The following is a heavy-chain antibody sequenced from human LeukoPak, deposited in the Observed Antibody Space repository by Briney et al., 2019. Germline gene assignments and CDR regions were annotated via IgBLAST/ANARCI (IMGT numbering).Heavy chain of an antibody. V-gene: IGHV4-4*07. Sequence: SETLSLTCTVSGGSISSYYWSWIRQPAGKGLEWIGRLYNSGSTNYNPSLKSRVTMSVDTSKNQFSLKLSSVTAADTAVYYCARGTHTPYSSSAGGDYYFDYWGQGTLVTVSS. CDR3: ARGTHTPYSSSAGGDYYFDY. CDR1: GGSISSYY. CDR2: LYNSGST. J-gene: IGHJ4*02. D-gene: IGHD6-6*01.